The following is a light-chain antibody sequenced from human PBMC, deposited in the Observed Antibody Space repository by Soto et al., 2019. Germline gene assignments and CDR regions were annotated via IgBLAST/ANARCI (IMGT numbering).Light chain of an antibody. CDR2: EVT. Sequence: QSVLTQPPSASGSPGQSVTISCTGTSSDVGGYNYVSWYQQYPGRAPKLMIYEVTKRPSGVPVRFSGSKSGNTASLTVSGLQAEDEADYDCSSYAASNNFYFVFGGGTKLTVL. CDR3: SSYAASNNFYFV. CDR1: SSDVGGYNY. J-gene: IGLJ2*01. V-gene: IGLV2-8*01.